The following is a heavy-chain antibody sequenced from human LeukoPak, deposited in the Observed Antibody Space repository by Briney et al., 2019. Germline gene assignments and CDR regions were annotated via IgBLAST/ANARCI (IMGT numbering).Heavy chain of an antibody. CDR1: GFTFDDYA. Sequence: PGGSLRLSCAASGFTFDDYAMHWVRQAPGKGLEWVSGISWNSGSIGYADSVKGRFTISRDNAKNSLYLQMNSLRAEDTALYYCAKDITVGATVPSFDYWGQGTLVTVSS. V-gene: IGHV3-9*01. D-gene: IGHD1-26*01. CDR3: AKDITVGATVPSFDY. CDR2: ISWNSGSI. J-gene: IGHJ4*02.